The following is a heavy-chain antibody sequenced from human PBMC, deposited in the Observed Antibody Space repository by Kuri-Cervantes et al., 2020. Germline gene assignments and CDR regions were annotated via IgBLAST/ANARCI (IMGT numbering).Heavy chain of an antibody. J-gene: IGHJ4*02. Sequence: GESLKISCAASGFTFDDYAMHWVRQAPGKGLEWVSLISWDGGSTYYADSVKGRFTISRDNSKNSLYLQMNSLRAEDTAIYYCAKDSGDFLGYFDYWGQGTLVTVSS. CDR2: ISWDGGST. CDR3: AKDSGDFLGYFDY. V-gene: IGHV3-43D*04. D-gene: IGHD4-17*01. CDR1: GFTFDDYA.